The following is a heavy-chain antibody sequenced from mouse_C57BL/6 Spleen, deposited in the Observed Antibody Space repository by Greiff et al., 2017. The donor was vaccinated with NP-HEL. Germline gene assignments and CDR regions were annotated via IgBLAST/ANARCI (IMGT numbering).Heavy chain of an antibody. Sequence: EVMLVESEGGLVQPGSSMKLSCTASGFTFSDYYMAWVRQVPEKGLEWVANINYDGSSTYYLDSLKSRFIISRDNAKNILYLQMSSLKSEDTATYYCARGYYDYDDYYAMDYWGQGTSVTVSS. V-gene: IGHV5-16*01. CDR1: GFTFSDYY. CDR3: ARGYYDYDDYYAMDY. CDR2: INYDGSST. J-gene: IGHJ4*01. D-gene: IGHD2-4*01.